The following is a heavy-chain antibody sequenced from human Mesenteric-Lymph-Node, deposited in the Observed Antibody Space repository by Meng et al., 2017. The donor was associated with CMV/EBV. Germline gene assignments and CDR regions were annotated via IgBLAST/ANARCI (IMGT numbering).Heavy chain of an antibody. CDR3: ARDIVVVPAARWFDP. D-gene: IGHD2-2*01. V-gene: IGHV4-61*01. J-gene: IGHJ5*02. CDR2: IYYSGST. Sequence: GSLRLSCTVSGGSISSSSYYWGWIRQPPGKGLEWIGYIYYSGSTNYNPSLKSRVTISVDTSKNQFSLKLSSVTAADTAVYYCARDIVVVPAARWFDPWGQGTLVTVSS. CDR1: GGSISSSSYY.